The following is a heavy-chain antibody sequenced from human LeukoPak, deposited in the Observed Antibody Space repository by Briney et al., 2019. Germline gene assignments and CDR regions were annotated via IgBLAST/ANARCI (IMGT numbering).Heavy chain of an antibody. Sequence: SETLSLTCTVSGGSIGSYYWIWIRQPPGKGLEWIGYIYYRGRTNYNPSLKSRVTISVDTSKNQFSLKLSSVTAADTAVYYCARVLGCSTTSCYAAYIDSWGQGTLVTVSS. CDR2: IYYRGRT. V-gene: IGHV4-59*01. J-gene: IGHJ4*02. D-gene: IGHD2-2*01. CDR1: GGSIGSYY. CDR3: ARVLGCSTTSCYAAYIDS.